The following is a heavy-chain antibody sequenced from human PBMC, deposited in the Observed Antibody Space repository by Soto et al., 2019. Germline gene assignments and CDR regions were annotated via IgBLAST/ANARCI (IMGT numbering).Heavy chain of an antibody. D-gene: IGHD2-2*03. V-gene: IGHV5-51*01. Sequence: GESLKISCTASGYTFTNNWIAWVRQMPGQGLEWMGIIHPSDFETRYSPSFQDQVTLSVDKSINTAYLQWSSLKASDTAIYCCARQSGYCTTTTCSHGMEVWGQGTTVTVSS. CDR2: IHPSDFET. J-gene: IGHJ6*02. CDR3: ARQSGYCTTTTCSHGMEV. CDR1: GYTFTNNW.